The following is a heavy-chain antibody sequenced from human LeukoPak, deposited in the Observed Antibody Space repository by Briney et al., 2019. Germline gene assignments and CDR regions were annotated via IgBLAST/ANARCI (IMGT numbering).Heavy chain of an antibody. J-gene: IGHJ4*02. CDR2: ISYTVTS. CDR3: ARVGDWNDLVY. Sequence: PSETLSLICTVSGGSISTYYWSWIRQPPGKGLEWIGYISYTVTSNYNPSLKSRVTISVDTSKNQFSLKLSSVTAADAAVYYCARVGDWNDLVYWGQGTLVTVSS. D-gene: IGHD1-1*01. CDR1: GGSISTYY. V-gene: IGHV4-59*01.